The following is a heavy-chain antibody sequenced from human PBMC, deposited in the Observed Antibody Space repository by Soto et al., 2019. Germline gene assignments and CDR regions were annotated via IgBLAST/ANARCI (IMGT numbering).Heavy chain of an antibody. Sequence: GGSLRLSCEASGFTFSNAWMSWVRQAPGKGLEWVGRIKSKTDGGTTDYAAPVKGRFTISRDDSKNTLYLRMNSLKTEDTAVYYCTTVFYDYGWFDPWGQGTLVTVSS. D-gene: IGHD5-12*01. J-gene: IGHJ5*02. CDR3: TTVFYDYGWFDP. CDR1: GFTFSNAW. CDR2: IKSKTDGGTT. V-gene: IGHV3-15*01.